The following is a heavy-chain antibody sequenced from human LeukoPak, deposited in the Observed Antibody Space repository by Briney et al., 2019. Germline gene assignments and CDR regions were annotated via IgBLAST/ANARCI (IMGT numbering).Heavy chain of an antibody. J-gene: IGHJ4*02. D-gene: IGHD6-19*01. CDR1: AGSMGTNC. CDR2: IYHSGIT. V-gene: IGHV4-59*01. Sequence: PSETLSLTCTVYAGSMGTNCSSWIRQPPGKGMGWNGFIYHSGITNYNPSLKSRVTISVDTSKNQFSLNLSSVTAADTAVYYCARDERSDTSGWHLGYWGQGTLVTVSS. CDR3: ARDERSDTSGWHLGY.